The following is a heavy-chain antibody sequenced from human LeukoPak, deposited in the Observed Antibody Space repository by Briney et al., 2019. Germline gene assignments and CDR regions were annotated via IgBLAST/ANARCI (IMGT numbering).Heavy chain of an antibody. Sequence: GASVKVSCKASGNTFTSYDINWVRQATGQGLEWMGWISAYNGNTNYAQKLQGRVTMTTNTSTSTAYMELRSLRSDDTAVYYCARDLMATIPDYWGQGTLVTVSS. V-gene: IGHV1-18*01. CDR3: ARDLMATIPDY. D-gene: IGHD5-24*01. J-gene: IGHJ4*02. CDR1: GNTFTSYD. CDR2: ISAYNGNT.